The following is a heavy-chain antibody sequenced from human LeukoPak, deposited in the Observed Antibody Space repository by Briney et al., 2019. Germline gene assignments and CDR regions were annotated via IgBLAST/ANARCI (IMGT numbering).Heavy chain of an antibody. CDR3: AREDMWAFDM. J-gene: IGHJ3*02. CDR2: IKPDGSDK. D-gene: IGHD2-15*01. V-gene: IGHV3-7*01. CDR1: GFTFSHYW. Sequence: QAGGSLRLSCAASGFTFSHYWMSWVRQTPGKGLEWVANIKPDGSDKYYVDSVKGRFTISRDNAKNSLYLQMDSLRAEDTAVYYCAREDMWAFDMWAKGQWSPSLQ.